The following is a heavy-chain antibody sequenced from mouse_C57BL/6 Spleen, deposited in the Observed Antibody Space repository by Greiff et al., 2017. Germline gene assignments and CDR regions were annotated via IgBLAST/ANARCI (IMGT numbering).Heavy chain of an antibody. CDR2: INPSTGGT. CDR3: GYGNYDYAMDY. Sequence: VQLKQSGPELVKPGASVKISCKASGYSFTGYYMNWVKQSPEKSLEWIGEINPSTGGTTYNQKFKAKATLTVDKSSSTAYMQLKSLTSEDSAVYYCGYGNYDYAMDYWGQGTSVTVSS. D-gene: IGHD2-1*01. CDR1: GYSFTGYY. J-gene: IGHJ4*01. V-gene: IGHV1-42*01.